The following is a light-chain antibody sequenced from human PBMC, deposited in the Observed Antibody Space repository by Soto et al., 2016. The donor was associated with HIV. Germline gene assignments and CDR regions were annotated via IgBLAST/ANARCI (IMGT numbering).Light chain of an antibody. V-gene: IGLV3-21*03. CDR3: QVWDISSDHRV. Sequence: SYVLTQPPSVSVAPGKTASITCGGNNIGSKSVHWYRQRPGQAPVLVVHDDSNRPSGIPERLSGSNSGNTATLTISRVEAGDEADYYCQVWDISSDHRVFGTGTKVTVL. CDR2: DDS. CDR1: NIGSKS. J-gene: IGLJ1*01.